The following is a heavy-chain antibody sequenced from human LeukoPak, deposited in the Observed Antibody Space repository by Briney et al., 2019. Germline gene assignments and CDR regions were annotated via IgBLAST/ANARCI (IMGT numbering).Heavy chain of an antibody. J-gene: IGHJ4*02. V-gene: IGHV1-69*13. CDR1: GGTFSSYA. CDR2: IIPIFGTA. Sequence: GASVKVSCKASGGTFSSYAISWVRQAPGQGLEWMGGIIPIFGTANYAQKFQGRVTITADESTSTAYMELSSLRSEDTAVYYCARDPRRPYGGNSGSSDYFDYWGQGTLVTASS. CDR3: ARDPRRPYGGNSGSSDYFDY. D-gene: IGHD4-23*01.